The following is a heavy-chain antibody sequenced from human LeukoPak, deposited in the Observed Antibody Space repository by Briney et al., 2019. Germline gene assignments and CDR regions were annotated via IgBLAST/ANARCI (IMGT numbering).Heavy chain of an antibody. V-gene: IGHV3-23*01. Sequence: GGSLRLSCAASGFTFSSYGMHWVRQAPGKGLEWVSAISGSGGSTYYADSVKGRFTISRDNSKNTLYLQMNSLRAEDTAVYYCAKNTPIFGVVITDYYGMDVWGQGTTVTVSS. D-gene: IGHD3-3*01. CDR1: GFTFSSYG. CDR2: ISGSGGST. CDR3: AKNTPIFGVVITDYYGMDV. J-gene: IGHJ6*02.